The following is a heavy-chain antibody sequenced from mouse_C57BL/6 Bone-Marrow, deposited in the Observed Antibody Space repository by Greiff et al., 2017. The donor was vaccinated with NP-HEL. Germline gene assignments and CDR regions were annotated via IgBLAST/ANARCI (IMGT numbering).Heavy chain of an antibody. CDR2: ISYSGST. V-gene: IGHV3-8*01. J-gene: IGHJ4*01. CDR3: ARAPVWLRRNYYAMDY. CDR1: GYSITSDY. D-gene: IGHD2-2*01. Sequence: EVMLVESGPGLAKPSQTLSLTCSVTGYSITSDYWNWIRKFPGNKLEYMGYISYSGSTYYNPSLKSRISIPRDTSKKQYYLQLNSVTTEDTATYYCARAPVWLRRNYYAMDYWGQGTSVTVSS.